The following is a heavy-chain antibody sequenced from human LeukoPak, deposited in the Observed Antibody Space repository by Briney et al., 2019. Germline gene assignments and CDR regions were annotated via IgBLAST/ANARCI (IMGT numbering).Heavy chain of an antibody. Sequence: GGSLRLSCAASGFTFSTYEMIWVRQAPGKGLQWVSYINRSGNIIYYADSVKGRFTISRDNAKNSLDLQMNSLRVEDTAIYYCVRRHYIAGRPDYWGQGTLVTVSS. V-gene: IGHV3-48*03. D-gene: IGHD6-6*01. CDR1: GFTFSTYE. CDR2: INRSGNII. CDR3: VRRHYIAGRPDY. J-gene: IGHJ4*02.